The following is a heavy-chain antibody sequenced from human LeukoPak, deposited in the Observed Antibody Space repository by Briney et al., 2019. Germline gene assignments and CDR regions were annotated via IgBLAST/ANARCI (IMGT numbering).Heavy chain of an antibody. V-gene: IGHV1-69*13. D-gene: IGHD2-15*01. CDR3: ARGRYCSGGSCIYYYYYGMDV. CDR2: IIPIFGTA. Sequence: GASVKVSCKASGGTFSSYAISWVRQAPGQGLEWMGGIIPIFGTANYAQKFQGRVTITADESTSTAHMELSSLRSDDTAVYYCARGRYCSGGSCIYYYYYGMDVWGQGTTVTVSS. CDR1: GGTFSSYA. J-gene: IGHJ6*02.